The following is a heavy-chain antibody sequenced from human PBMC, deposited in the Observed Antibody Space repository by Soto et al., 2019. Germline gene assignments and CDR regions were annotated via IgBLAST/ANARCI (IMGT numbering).Heavy chain of an antibody. CDR2: IYWNDDK. CDR1: GFSLSTGGVA. V-gene: IGHV2-5*01. CDR3: AHKLRYLDPMDV. D-gene: IGHD3-9*01. Sequence: SGPTLVNPTQTLTLTCTFSGFSLSTGGVAVGWIRQPPGKALEWLALIYWNDDKLYSPSLKTRLTVAKDTSKNQVVLTMTNVGPVDTATYYCAHKLRYLDPMDVWGQGTTVTVSS. J-gene: IGHJ6*02.